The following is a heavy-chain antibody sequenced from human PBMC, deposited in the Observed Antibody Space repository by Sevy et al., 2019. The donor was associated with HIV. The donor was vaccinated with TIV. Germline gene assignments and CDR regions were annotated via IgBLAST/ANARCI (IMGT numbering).Heavy chain of an antibody. V-gene: IGHV4-39*01. CDR3: VRHSDSRRLSWLDT. CDR1: NACISSSSYY. J-gene: IGHJ5*02. D-gene: IGHD2-15*01. Sequence: SETLSLTCSVSNACISSSSYYWGWVRQPPGKALEWIGIIYYSGTTYYSPSHKSRVTISVDTSKNQFFLDLRSMTATDTAVYYCVRHSDSRRLSWLDTWGQGILVTVSS. CDR2: IYYSGTT.